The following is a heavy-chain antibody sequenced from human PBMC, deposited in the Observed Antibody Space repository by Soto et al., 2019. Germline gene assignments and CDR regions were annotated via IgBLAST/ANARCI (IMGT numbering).Heavy chain of an antibody. V-gene: IGHV3-15*07. J-gene: IGHJ6*02. CDR2: IKSKTDGGTT. D-gene: IGHD3-3*01. CDR1: GFTFSNAW. Sequence: PGGSLRLSCAASGFTFSNAWMNWVRQAPGKGLEWVGRIKSKTDGGTTDYAAPVKGRFTISRDDSKNTLYLQMNSLKNEDTAVYYSTTLGDFWVGMDVWGQGTTVTVSS. CDR3: TTLGDFWVGMDV.